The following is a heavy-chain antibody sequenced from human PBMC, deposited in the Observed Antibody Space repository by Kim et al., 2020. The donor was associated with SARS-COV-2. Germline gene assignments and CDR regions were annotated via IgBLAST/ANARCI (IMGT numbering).Heavy chain of an antibody. D-gene: IGHD3-10*01. CDR1: GFTFSSYG. J-gene: IGHJ6*02. CDR3: AKHGEGGMDV. CDR2: ISYDGSNK. Sequence: GGSLRLSCAASGFTFSSYGMHWVRQAPGKGLEWVAVISYDGSNKYYADSVKGRFTISRDNSKNTLYLQMNSLRAEDTAVYYCAKHGEGGMDVWGQGTTVTVSS. V-gene: IGHV3-30*18.